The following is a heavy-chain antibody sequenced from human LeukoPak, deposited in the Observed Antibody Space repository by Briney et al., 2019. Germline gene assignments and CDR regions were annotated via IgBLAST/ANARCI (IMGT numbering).Heavy chain of an antibody. CDR2: ISPDGSTT. J-gene: IGHJ1*01. Sequence: RGSLTHSSAASGFPFSRYWMHWLCQAPGKGLMWVSRISPDGSTTLYADSVKGRFTISRDNAKNTLYLQMNSLGGDDTAVYCCTTVLSSNRCKLCEYWGQGHLGPVSA. D-gene: IGHD6-13*01. CDR1: GFPFSRYW. CDR3: TTVLSSNRCKLCEY. V-gene: IGHV3-74*03.